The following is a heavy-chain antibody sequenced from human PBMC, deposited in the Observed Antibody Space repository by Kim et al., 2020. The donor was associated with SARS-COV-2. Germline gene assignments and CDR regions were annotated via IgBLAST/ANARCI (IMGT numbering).Heavy chain of an antibody. CDR3: ARDHLEMATLDAFDI. D-gene: IGHD5-12*01. Sequence: GGSLRLSCAASGFTFSSYSMNWVRQAPGKGLEWVSSISSSSSYIYYADSVKGRFTISRDNAKNSLYLQMNSLRAEDTAVYYCARDHLEMATLDAFDIWGQGTMVTVSS. CDR2: ISSSSSYI. J-gene: IGHJ3*02. CDR1: GFTFSSYS. V-gene: IGHV3-21*01.